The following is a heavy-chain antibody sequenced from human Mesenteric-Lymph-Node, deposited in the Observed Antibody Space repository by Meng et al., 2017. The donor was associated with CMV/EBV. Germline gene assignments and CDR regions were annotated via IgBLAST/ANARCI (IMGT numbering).Heavy chain of an antibody. V-gene: IGHV3-21*04. D-gene: IGHD6-6*01. CDR2: ISSSSSYI. J-gene: IGHJ1*01. CDR3: ARRARPGYFQH. Sequence: GGSLRLSCAASGFTFSSYSMNWVRQAPGKGLEWVSSISSSSSYIYYADSVKGRFTISRDNSKNTLYLQMNSLRAEDTAVYYCARRARPGYFQHWGQGTLVTVSS. CDR1: GFTFSSYS.